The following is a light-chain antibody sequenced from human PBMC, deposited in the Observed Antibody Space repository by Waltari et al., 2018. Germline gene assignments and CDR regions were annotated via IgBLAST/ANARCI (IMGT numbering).Light chain of an antibody. CDR2: GAS. CDR1: QNIGNF. CDR3: QQNHSPPPIT. J-gene: IGKJ3*01. V-gene: IGKV1-39*01. Sequence: DIQMTQSPSSLSVSVGDRVTITCRASQNIGNFLNWYQQRPGKAPKLLIYGASKLQSGVPLRFSGSGSGTEFALTINGLQPEDLGTYYCQQNHSPPPITFGPGTKVDVK.